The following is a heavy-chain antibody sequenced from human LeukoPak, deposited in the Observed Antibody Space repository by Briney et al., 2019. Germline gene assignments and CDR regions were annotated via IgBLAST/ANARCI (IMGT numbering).Heavy chain of an antibody. Sequence: ASVKVSCKASGYTFTSYAMHWVRQAPGQRLEWMGWINAGNGSTKYSQKFQGRVTITRDTSASTAYMELSSLRSEDTAVYYCARDSSGWPPRQFQHWGQGTLVTVSS. J-gene: IGHJ1*01. CDR3: ARDSSGWPPRQFQH. D-gene: IGHD6-19*01. V-gene: IGHV1-3*01. CDR2: INAGNGST. CDR1: GYTFTSYA.